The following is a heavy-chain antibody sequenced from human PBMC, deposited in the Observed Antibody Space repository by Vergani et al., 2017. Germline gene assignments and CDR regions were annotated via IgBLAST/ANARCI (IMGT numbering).Heavy chain of an antibody. CDR3: ARVDTQVPATSHFYYMDG. V-gene: IGHV4-31*11. D-gene: IGHD5-18*01. J-gene: IGHJ6*03. CDR2: IFYSGTT. Sequence: QVQLQESGPGVVKPSQTLSLTCAVSGGSISSGDHCWTWIRQRPGKGLEWIGYIFYSGTTYDNPCLRSRLTISVDTSQNQFSLKLRSVTAAETAVYYCARVDTQVPATSHFYYMDGWGKGTTVVVSS. CDR1: GGSISSGDHC.